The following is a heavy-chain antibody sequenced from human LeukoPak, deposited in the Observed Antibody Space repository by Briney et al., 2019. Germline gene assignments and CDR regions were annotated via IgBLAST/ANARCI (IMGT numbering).Heavy chain of an antibody. CDR2: IYTSGST. Sequence: TSETLSLTCTVSGGSISSGSYYWSWIRQPAGKGLEWIGRIYTSGSTNYNPSLKSRVTISVDTSKNQFSLKLSSVTAAGTAVYYCARDSYYDSSGYGWGQGTLVTVSS. J-gene: IGHJ4*02. D-gene: IGHD3-22*01. CDR1: GGSISSGSYY. CDR3: ARDSYYDSSGYG. V-gene: IGHV4-61*02.